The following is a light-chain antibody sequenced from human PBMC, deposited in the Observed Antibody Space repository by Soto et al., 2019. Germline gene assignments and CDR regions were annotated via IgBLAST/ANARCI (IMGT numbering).Light chain of an antibody. V-gene: IGLV1-44*01. CDR3: AAWDDSLSGYV. CDR1: SSNIGAGHD. CDR2: TNN. J-gene: IGLJ1*01. Sequence: QSVLTQPPSVSGAPGQRVTISCTGSSSNIGAGHDVNWYQQLPGTAPKLLIYTNNQRPSGVPDRFSGSKSGTSASLAISGLQSEDEADYYCAAWDDSLSGYVFGTGTKVTVL.